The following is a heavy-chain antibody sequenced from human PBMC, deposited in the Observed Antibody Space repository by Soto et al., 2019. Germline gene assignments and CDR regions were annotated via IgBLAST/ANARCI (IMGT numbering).Heavy chain of an antibody. CDR2: IWYDGSNK. CDR3: ARDLRGYSYDFDY. J-gene: IGHJ4*02. D-gene: IGHD5-18*01. Sequence: GGSLRLSCAASGFTFSSYGMHWVRQAPGKGLEWVAVIWYDGSNKYYADSVKGRFTISRDNSKNTLYLQMNSLRAEDTAVYYCARDLRGYSYDFDYWGQGTLVTVSS. CDR1: GFTFSSYG. V-gene: IGHV3-33*01.